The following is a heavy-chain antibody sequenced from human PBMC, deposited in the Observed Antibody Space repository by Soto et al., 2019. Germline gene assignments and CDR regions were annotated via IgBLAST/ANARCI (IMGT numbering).Heavy chain of an antibody. D-gene: IGHD5-12*01. CDR1: AASIRGSYYY. Sequence: PSETLSLTCAVSAASIRGSYYYWASLRQSTGKGPEWIGCVFSVGVRSCSPSLESRVSVSVDRSKSQFSLNLSGVTAADTAVYYWATSQKGYSWNYFGNWGQGALGTVSS. CDR2: VFSVGVR. V-gene: IGHV4-39*01. J-gene: IGHJ4*02. CDR3: ATSQKGYSWNYFGN.